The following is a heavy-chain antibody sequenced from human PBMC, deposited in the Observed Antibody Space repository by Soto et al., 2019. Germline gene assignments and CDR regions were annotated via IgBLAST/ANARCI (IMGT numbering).Heavy chain of an antibody. CDR1: GYTFTSYY. Sequence: ASVKVSCKASGYTFTSYYMHWVRQAPGQGLEWMGIIKPSGGSTSYAQKFQGRVTMTRDTSTSTVYMELSSLRSEDTAVYYCARDMRAGAGLDAFDIWGQGKMVTVSS. V-gene: IGHV1-46*01. D-gene: IGHD6-19*01. CDR2: IKPSGGST. CDR3: ARDMRAGAGLDAFDI. J-gene: IGHJ3*02.